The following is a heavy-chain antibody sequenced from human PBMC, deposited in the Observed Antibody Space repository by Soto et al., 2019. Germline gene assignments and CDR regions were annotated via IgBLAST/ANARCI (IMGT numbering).Heavy chain of an antibody. V-gene: IGHV4-31*03. CDR3: ARSPEATVTAFDY. J-gene: IGHJ4*02. Sequence: QVQLQESGPGLVKPSQTLSLTCTVSGGSISSGGYYWSWIRQHPGKGLEWIGYIYYNGSTYYNPSLESRVTLSVDTSKNQCSLKLSSVTAADTAVYYCARSPEATVTAFDYWGQGTLVTVSS. D-gene: IGHD4-17*01. CDR2: IYYNGST. CDR1: GGSISSGGYY.